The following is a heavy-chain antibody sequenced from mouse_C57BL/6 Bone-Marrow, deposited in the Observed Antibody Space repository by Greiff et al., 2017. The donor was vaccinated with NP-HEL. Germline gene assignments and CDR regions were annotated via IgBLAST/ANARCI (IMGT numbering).Heavy chain of an antibody. CDR2: IYPGDGDT. CDR3: ARRGLRGYFDV. J-gene: IGHJ1*03. D-gene: IGHD3-1*01. CDR1: GYAFSSSW. Sequence: QVQLQQSGPELVKPGASVKISCKASGYAFSSSWMNWVKQRPGKGLEWIGRIYPGDGDTNYNGKFKGKATLTADKSSSTAYMQLSSLTSEDSAVYFCARRGLRGYFDVWGTGTTVTVSS. V-gene: IGHV1-82*01.